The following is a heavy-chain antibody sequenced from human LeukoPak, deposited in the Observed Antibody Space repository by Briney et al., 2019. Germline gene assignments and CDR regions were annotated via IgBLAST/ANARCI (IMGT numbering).Heavy chain of an antibody. J-gene: IGHJ4*02. CDR2: ISDSGGST. V-gene: IGHV3-23*01. CDR3: AKDRIQLWNYYFDY. Sequence: GGSLRLSCAASGFTVSSNYMSWVRQAPGKGLEWVSAISDSGGSTYYADSVKGRFTISRDNSRTMLYLQMNSLRAEDTAIYYCAKDRIQLWNYYFDYWGQGTLVTVSS. CDR1: GFTVSSNY. D-gene: IGHD5-18*01.